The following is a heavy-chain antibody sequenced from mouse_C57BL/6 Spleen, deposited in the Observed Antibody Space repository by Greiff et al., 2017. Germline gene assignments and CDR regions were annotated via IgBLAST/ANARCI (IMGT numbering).Heavy chain of an antibody. CDR2: INPNNGGT. Sequence: EVQLQQSGPELVKPGASVKISCKASGYTFTDYYMNWVKQSPGKSLEWIGDINPNNGGTSYNQKFKGKATLTVDKSSSTAYMELRSLTSEDSAVYYCALQYYGSNWYFEVWGTGTTVTVAS. CDR1: GYTFTDYY. V-gene: IGHV1-26*01. D-gene: IGHD1-1*01. CDR3: ALQYYGSNWYFEV. J-gene: IGHJ1*03.